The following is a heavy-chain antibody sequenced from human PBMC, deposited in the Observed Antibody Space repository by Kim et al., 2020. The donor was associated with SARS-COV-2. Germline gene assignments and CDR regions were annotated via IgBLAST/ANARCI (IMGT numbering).Heavy chain of an antibody. D-gene: IGHD2-2*02. CDR2: INPSGGST. J-gene: IGHJ6*02. Sequence: ASVKVSCKASGYTFTSYYMHWVRQAPGQGLEWMGIINPSGGSTSYAQKFQGRVTMTRDTSTSTVYMELSSLRSEDTAVYYCAREYCSSTSCYTTNYGMDVWGQGTTVTVSS. CDR3: AREYCSSTSCYTTNYGMDV. V-gene: IGHV1-46*01. CDR1: GYTFTSYY.